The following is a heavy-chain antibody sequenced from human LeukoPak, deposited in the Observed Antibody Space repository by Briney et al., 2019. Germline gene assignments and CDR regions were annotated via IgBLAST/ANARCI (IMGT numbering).Heavy chain of an antibody. CDR2: LYSGGTT. CDR3: ATPGGTAMVFDFDY. CDR1: GFTVSSNY. Sequence: SGGSLRLSCAASGFTVSSNYMNWVRQAPGKGLEWVSVLYSGGTTFYADSVKGRFTMSRDNSKNTLYLQMNSLSAEDTAVYYCATPGGTAMVFDFDYWGQGTLVTVSS. D-gene: IGHD5-18*01. V-gene: IGHV3-66*01. J-gene: IGHJ4*02.